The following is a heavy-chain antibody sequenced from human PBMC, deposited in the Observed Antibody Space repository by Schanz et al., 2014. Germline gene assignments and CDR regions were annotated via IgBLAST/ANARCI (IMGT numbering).Heavy chain of an antibody. CDR1: GGTFSSYT. CDR3: VKDDRGDVVVVAANY. J-gene: IGHJ4*02. V-gene: IGHV3-23*04. CDR2: ISGSGVST. Sequence: VQLVQSGAEVKKPGSSVKVSCKASGGTFSSYTISWVRQAPGKGLEWISAISGSGVSTHYADSVKGRFTISRDNSKNTLYLQMNSLRAEDTAVYYCVKDDRGDVVVVAANYWGQGAQVIVSS. D-gene: IGHD2-15*01.